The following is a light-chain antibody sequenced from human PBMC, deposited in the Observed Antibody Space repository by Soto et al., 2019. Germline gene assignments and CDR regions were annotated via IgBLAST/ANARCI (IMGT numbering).Light chain of an antibody. CDR1: STDFVSYNR. V-gene: IGLV2-18*01. CDR3: SLYTSVNTDV. Sequence: QSVLTQPPSVSGSPGQSVTISCTGTSTDFVSYNRVSWYQHPPGTAPKLIIYEDSNRPSGVPDRFSGSKASNTAFLTISGLQAADEADYCCSLYTSVNTDVFGTGTKLTVL. J-gene: IGLJ1*01. CDR2: EDS.